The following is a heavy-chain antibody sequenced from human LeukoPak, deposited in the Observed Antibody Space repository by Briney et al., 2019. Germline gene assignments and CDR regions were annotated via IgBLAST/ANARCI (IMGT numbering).Heavy chain of an antibody. CDR3: VRDYLWGNYRSFDF. Sequence: GGSLRLSCAASGFRFSNSWMSWVRQAPGKGLVWVANIKEDGSETRYVDSVKGRFTMSRDNAKNSLYLQMNSLRVEDTAVYYCVRDYLWGNYRSFDFWGQGTLVTVSS. CDR1: GFRFSNSW. V-gene: IGHV3-7*01. J-gene: IGHJ4*02. D-gene: IGHD3-16*02. CDR2: IKEDGSET.